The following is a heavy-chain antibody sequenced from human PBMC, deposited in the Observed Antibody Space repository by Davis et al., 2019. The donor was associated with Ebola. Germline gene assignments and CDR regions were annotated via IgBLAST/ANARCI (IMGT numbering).Heavy chain of an antibody. CDR2: TYYSSKWYH. V-gene: IGHV6-1*01. J-gene: IGHJ6*02. CDR1: GDSVSTAG. Sequence: HSQTLSLTCAISGDSVSTAGWNWIRQSPSRGLEWLGRTYYSSKWYHDYAVSLKSRITINPDTAKNQFSLQLNSVTPEDTALYYCVRGWGRYGMGVWGQGTTATVSS. CDR3: VRGWGRYGMGV. D-gene: IGHD1-26*01.